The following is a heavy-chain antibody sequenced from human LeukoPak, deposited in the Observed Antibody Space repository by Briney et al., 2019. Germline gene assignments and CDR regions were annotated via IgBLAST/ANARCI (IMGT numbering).Heavy chain of an antibody. CDR2: INPNSGGT. D-gene: IGHD2-21*01. J-gene: IGHJ3*02. Sequence: ASVKVSCKASGYTFTGYYIHWVRQAPGQGLEWMGWINPNSGGTNYAQKFQGRVTMTRDTSISTAYMELSRLRSDDTAEYYCARDRGQAYCGGDCYLGAFDIWGQGTMVTVSS. CDR3: ARDRGQAYCGGDCYLGAFDI. V-gene: IGHV1-2*02. CDR1: GYTFTGYY.